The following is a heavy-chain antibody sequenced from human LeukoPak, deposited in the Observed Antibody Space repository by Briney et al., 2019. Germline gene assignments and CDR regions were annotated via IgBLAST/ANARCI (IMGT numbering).Heavy chain of an antibody. CDR2: IIPILGIA. J-gene: IGHJ5*02. CDR1: GGTFSSYT. V-gene: IGHV1-69*02. CDR3: ARPYCSSTICYRGWFDP. D-gene: IGHD2-2*02. Sequence: GASVKVSCKASGGTFSSYTISWVRQAPRQGLEWMGRIIPILGIAKYAQKFQGRVTITADKSTSTAYMELSSLRSEDTAVYYCARPYCSSTICYRGWFDPWGQGTLVTVSS.